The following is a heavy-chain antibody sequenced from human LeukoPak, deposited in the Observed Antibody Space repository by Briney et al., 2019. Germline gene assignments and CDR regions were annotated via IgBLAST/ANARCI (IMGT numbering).Heavy chain of an antibody. J-gene: IGHJ4*02. D-gene: IGHD3-10*01. CDR3: ARDLLLWFGELRDLGY. CDR2: INPNSGGT. CDR1: GYTFTSYY. V-gene: IGHV1-2*02. Sequence: ASVKVSCKASGYTFTSYYMHWVRQAPGQGLEWMGWINPNSGGTNYAQKFQGRVTMTRDTSISTAYMELSRLRSDDTAVYYCARDLLLWFGELRDLGYWGQGTLVTVSS.